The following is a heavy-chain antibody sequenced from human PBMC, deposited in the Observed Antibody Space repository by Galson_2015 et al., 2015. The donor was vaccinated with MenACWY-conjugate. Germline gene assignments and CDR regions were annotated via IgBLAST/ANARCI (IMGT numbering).Heavy chain of an antibody. D-gene: IGHD2-2*01. CDR3: ARDHNTQYGYYYGMDV. CDR2: IRENGDL. J-gene: IGHJ6*02. Sequence: ETLSLTCTVFGASITSHYWSWFRQPPGKGLEWIAYIRENGDLKDNPPFKSRVTMSVDTSKNQFTLRLNSVTAADTAFYYCARDHNTQYGYYYGMDVWGRGTTVTVSS. V-gene: IGHV4-59*11. CDR1: GASITSHY.